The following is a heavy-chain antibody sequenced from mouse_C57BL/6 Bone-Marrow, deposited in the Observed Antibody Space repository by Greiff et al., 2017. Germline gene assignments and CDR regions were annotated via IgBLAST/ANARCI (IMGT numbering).Heavy chain of an antibody. V-gene: IGHV1-64*01. CDR3: ARYGTTVVDFDY. J-gene: IGHJ2*01. D-gene: IGHD1-1*01. CDR1: GYTFTSYW. CDR2: IHPNSGST. Sequence: QVQLQQPGAELVKPGASVKLSCKASGYTFTSYWMHWVKQRPGQGLEWIGMIHPNSGSTNYNEKFKSKATLTVDKSSSTAYMQLSSLTSEDSAVYYCARYGTTVVDFDYWGKAPLSQSPQ.